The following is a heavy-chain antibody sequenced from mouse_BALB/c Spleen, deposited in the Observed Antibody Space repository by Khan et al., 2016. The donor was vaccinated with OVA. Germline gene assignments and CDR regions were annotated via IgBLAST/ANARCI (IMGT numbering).Heavy chain of an antibody. CDR2: ISTGGSYT. CDR3: ARLAYYYDSEGFAY. J-gene: IGHJ3*01. CDR1: GFTFSTSG. D-gene: IGHD1-1*01. Sequence: EVELVESGGDLVKPGGSLKLSCAASGFTFSTSGMSWVRQTPDKRLEWVATISTGGSYTYYPDSVKGRFIISRDNAKRTMYLKMSSLKSEVTAMFYCARLAYYYDSEGFAYWGQGTLVTVSA. V-gene: IGHV5-6*01.